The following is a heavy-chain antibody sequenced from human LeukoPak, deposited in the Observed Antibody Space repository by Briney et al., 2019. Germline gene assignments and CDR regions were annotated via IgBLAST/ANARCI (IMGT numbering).Heavy chain of an antibody. CDR2: INRSGSNI. J-gene: IGHJ4*02. D-gene: IGHD6-13*01. CDR1: GFTFSDYY. CDR3: ARDALGYSSTSDS. V-gene: IGHV3-11*04. Sequence: GGSLRLSCAASGFTFSDYYMSWIRQAPGKGLEWVSYINRSGSNIYYAASVKGRFTISRDNAKNSLYLQMNSLSAEDTAVYYCARDALGYSSTSDSWGQGTLVTVSS.